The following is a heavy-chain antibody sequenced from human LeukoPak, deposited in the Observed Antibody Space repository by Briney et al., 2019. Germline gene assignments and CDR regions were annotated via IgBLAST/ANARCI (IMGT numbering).Heavy chain of an antibody. CDR3: ARDDYGGTKSLGKFDY. CDR1: GFTFSAYA. J-gene: IGHJ4*02. D-gene: IGHD4-23*01. V-gene: IGHV3-23*01. CDR2: ISGSGEKT. Sequence: QPGGSLRLSCEVSGFTFSAYAMSWVRQAPGKGLEWVSGISGSGEKTYYADSVKGRFTISRDNAKNSLYLQMNSLRAEDTAVYYCARDDYGGTKSLGKFDYWGQGTLVTVSS.